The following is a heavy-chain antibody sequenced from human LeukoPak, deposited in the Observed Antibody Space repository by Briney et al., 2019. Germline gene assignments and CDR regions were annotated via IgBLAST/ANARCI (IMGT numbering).Heavy chain of an antibody. Sequence: GGSLRLSCAASGFTFSSYWMSWVRQAPGNGLEWVANIKQDGSEKYYVDSVKGRFTISRDNAKNSPYLQMNSLRVEDTAVDYCARGSSYDYVWGSYDLDIWGEGTKVTVSP. CDR1: GFTFSSYW. D-gene: IGHD3-16*01. CDR2: IKQDGSEK. V-gene: IGHV3-7*01. CDR3: ARGSSYDYVWGSYDLDI. J-gene: IGHJ3*02.